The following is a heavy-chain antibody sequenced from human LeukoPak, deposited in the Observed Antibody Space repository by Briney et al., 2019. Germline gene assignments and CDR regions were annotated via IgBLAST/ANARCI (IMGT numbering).Heavy chain of an antibody. CDR2: ISYDGSNK. J-gene: IGHJ4*02. D-gene: IGHD3-16*01. CDR1: GFTFSSYA. CDR3: ARSPSWGSDRVYFDY. V-gene: IGHV3-30-3*01. Sequence: PGGSLRLSRAASGFTFSSYAMHWVRQAPGKGLEWVAVISYDGSNKYYADSVKGRFTISRDNSKNTLYLQMNSLRAEDTAVYYCARSPSWGSDRVYFDYWGQGTLVTVSS.